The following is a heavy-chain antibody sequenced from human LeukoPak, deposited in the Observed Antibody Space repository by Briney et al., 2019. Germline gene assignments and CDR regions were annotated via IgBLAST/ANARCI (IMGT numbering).Heavy chain of an antibody. J-gene: IGHJ4*02. D-gene: IGHD3-16*01. CDR2: ISGSGGST. V-gene: IGHV3-23*01. CDR3: ARDREVGGGPDY. Sequence: GGSLRLSCAASGFTFSSYAMSWVRQAPGKGLEWVSAISGSGGSTYYADSVKGRFTISRDNSKNTLYLQMNSLRAEDTAVYYCARDREVGGGPDYWGQGTLVTVSS. CDR1: GFTFSSYA.